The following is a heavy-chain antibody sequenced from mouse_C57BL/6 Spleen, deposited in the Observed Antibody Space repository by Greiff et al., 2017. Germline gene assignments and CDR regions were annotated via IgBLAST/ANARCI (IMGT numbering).Heavy chain of an antibody. J-gene: IGHJ2*01. CDR1: GYTFTSYW. CDR3: ARRSRNWVSFDY. V-gene: IGHV1-72*01. D-gene: IGHD4-1*01. Sequence: VQLQQPGAELVKPGASVKLSCKASGYTFTSYWMHWVKQRPGRGLEWIGRIDPNSGGTKYNEKFKSKATLTVDKPSSPAYMQLSSLTSEDSAVYYCARRSRNWVSFDYWGQGTTLTVSS. CDR2: IDPNSGGT.